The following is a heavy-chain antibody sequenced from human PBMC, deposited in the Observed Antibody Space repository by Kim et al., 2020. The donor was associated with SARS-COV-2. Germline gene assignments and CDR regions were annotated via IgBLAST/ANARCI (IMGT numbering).Heavy chain of an antibody. J-gene: IGHJ5*02. V-gene: IGHV3-23*01. CDR3: ARSKIYSPEPFDP. CDR1: GFTFTSYA. CDR2: ISGASDAT. Sequence: GGSLRLSCVASGFTFTSYAMTWVRQAPGKALEWVSVISGASDATHYADSVKGRFTISSDSSENTVYLQMSSLRVDDTAVYYCARSKIYSPEPFDPWGQGTLVTVSS. D-gene: IGHD5-12*01.